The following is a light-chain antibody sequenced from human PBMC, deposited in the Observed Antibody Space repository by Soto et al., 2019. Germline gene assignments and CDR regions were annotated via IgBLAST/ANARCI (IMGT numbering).Light chain of an antibody. CDR1: QSVSIH. CDR3: QQRSNWQIT. CDR2: DTS. Sequence: ETVMTQSPGTLSVSLGERATLSCRASQSVSIHLAWYQQKPGQAPRLLIYDTSNRATGIPARFSGSGSGTDFTLTISSLEPEDFAVYYCQQRSNWQITFGQGTRLEI. V-gene: IGKV3D-11*02. J-gene: IGKJ5*01.